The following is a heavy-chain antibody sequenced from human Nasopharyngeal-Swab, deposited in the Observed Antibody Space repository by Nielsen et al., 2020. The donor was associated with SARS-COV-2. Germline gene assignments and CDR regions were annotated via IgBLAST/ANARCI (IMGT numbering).Heavy chain of an antibody. CDR3: ARGAGGHYYGMDV. CDR1: GYTFTSYY. CDR2: VNPSGGST. J-gene: IGHJ6*02. V-gene: IGHV1-46*01. Sequence: ASVKVSCKASGYTFTSYYMHWVRQAPGQGLEWMGIVNPSGGSTSYAQKFQGRVTMTRDTPTSTVYMELSSLRSEDTAVYYCARGAGGHYYGMDVWGQGTTVTVSS. D-gene: IGHD3-16*01.